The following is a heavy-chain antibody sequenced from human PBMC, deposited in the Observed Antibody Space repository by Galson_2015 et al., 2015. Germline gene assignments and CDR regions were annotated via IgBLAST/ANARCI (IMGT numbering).Heavy chain of an antibody. CDR3: ARGRGSSSWYTGYYFDY. Sequence: SVKVSCKASGYTFTSYGISWVRQAPGQGLEWMGWISAYHGNTNYAQKLQGRVTMTTDTSTSTAYMELRSLRSDDTAVYYCARGRGSSSWYTGYYFDYWGQGTLVTVSS. CDR2: ISAYHGNT. J-gene: IGHJ4*02. CDR1: GYTFTSYG. D-gene: IGHD6-13*01. V-gene: IGHV1-18*01.